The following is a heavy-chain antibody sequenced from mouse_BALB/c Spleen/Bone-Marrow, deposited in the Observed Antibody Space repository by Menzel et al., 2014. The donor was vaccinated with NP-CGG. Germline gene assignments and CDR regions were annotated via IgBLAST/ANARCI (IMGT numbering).Heavy chain of an antibody. CDR2: ISSGDSYT. Sequence: EVKLVESGGDLVKPGGSLKLSCAASGFTFSSYGMSWVRQTPDKRLEWVATISSGDSYTYYPDSVKGRFTISRDNARNTLYLLMSSLKSEDTAMYYCARHRADYYAMDYWGQRTSVTVSS. J-gene: IGHJ4*01. V-gene: IGHV5-6*01. CDR1: GFTFSSYG. CDR3: ARHRADYYAMDY. D-gene: IGHD3-3*01.